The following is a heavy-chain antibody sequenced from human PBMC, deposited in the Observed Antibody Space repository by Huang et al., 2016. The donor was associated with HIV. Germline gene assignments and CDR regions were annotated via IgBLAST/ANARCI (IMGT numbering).Heavy chain of an antibody. Sequence: QITLKESGPTLVKPTQTLTLTCTFSGFSLSTYGVGVGWIRQPPGKALEWLALIYWDDDKRYSPSLRRRLTISKDTSKTQVGLTMTNLDPVDTATYYCAHSKVGTSSFDYWGQGILVIVSS. V-gene: IGHV2-5*02. CDR1: GFSLSTYGVG. CDR3: AHSKVGTSSFDY. D-gene: IGHD1-26*01. CDR2: IYWDDDK. J-gene: IGHJ4*02.